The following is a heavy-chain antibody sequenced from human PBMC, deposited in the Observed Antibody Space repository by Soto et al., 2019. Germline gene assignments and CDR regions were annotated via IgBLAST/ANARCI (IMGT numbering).Heavy chain of an antibody. Sequence: QVQLVQSGAEVKKPGASVNVSCKASGYTFTNYGFSWVRQAPGQRLEWMGWISAYNGNTNYAQKLQGRVTMTTDTSTGTADIELRILRSDDTAVYYCASSFTSSQWLYGMDVWGQGTTVTVSS. V-gene: IGHV1-18*01. D-gene: IGHD2-2*01. J-gene: IGHJ6*02. CDR3: ASSFTSSQWLYGMDV. CDR1: GYTFTNYG. CDR2: ISAYNGNT.